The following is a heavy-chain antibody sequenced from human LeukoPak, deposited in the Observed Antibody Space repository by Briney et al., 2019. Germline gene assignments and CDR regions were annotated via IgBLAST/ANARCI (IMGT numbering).Heavy chain of an antibody. D-gene: IGHD2-15*01. J-gene: IGHJ6*02. V-gene: IGHV4-34*01. CDR2: INHSGST. CDR3: ARGYCSGGSCYLDP. CDR1: GESFSGYY. Sequence: SETLSLTCAVSGESFSGYYWSWIRQPPGKGLEWIGEINHSGSTNYNPSLKSRVTISVDTSKTQFSLKLSSVTAADTAVYYCARGYCSGGSCYLDPWGQGTTVTVSS.